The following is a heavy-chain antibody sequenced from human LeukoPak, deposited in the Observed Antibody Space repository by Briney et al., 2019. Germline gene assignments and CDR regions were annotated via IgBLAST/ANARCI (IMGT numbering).Heavy chain of an antibody. CDR1: GFTFSSYA. Sequence: GGSLRLSCAASGFTFSSYAMSWVRQAPGKGLEWVSAISGSGGSTYYADSVKGRFTISRDNSKNTLYLQMNSLRAEDTAVYYCAKDLRGFIVVIPAAMSAFDIWGQGTMVTVSS. CDR2: ISGSGGST. V-gene: IGHV3-23*01. CDR3: AKDLRGFIVVIPAAMSAFDI. D-gene: IGHD2-2*01. J-gene: IGHJ3*02.